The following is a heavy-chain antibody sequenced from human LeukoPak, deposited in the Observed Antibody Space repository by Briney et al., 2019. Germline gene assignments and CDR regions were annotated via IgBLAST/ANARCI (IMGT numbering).Heavy chain of an antibody. D-gene: IGHD6-13*01. CDR1: GYTVTGYY. J-gene: IGHJ4*02. V-gene: IGHV1-2*04. CDR2: INPNSVGK. CDR3: AQAAAGQNVDY. Sequence: ASVNASCKASGYTVTGYYILWLRQAPRQGLEWMGRINPNSVGKNDAQKCQVCVTINRDTYISTAYMEMSRLRSDDTSVYYCAQAAAGQNVDYWGQGTLVTVSS.